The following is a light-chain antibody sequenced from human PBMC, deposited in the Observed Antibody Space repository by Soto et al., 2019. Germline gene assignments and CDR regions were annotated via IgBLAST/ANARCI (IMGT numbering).Light chain of an antibody. CDR3: SSYSSSPTHVV. V-gene: IGLV2-14*01. Sequence: QSALTQPASVSGSPGQSIAISCTGTSSDVGGYGLVSWYQQHPGKVPKLIIYDVIHRPSGVSNRFSGSKSGNTASLTIFGLQAEDEADYFCSSYSSSPTHVVFGGGTQLTVL. CDR1: SSDVGGYGL. CDR2: DVI. J-gene: IGLJ2*01.